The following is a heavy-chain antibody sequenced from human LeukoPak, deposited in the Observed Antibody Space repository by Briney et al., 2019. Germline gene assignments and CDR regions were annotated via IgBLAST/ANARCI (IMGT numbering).Heavy chain of an antibody. V-gene: IGHV3-23*01. J-gene: IGHJ4*02. D-gene: IGHD5-18*01. CDR1: GFTFSNYA. CDR2: ISGSGGST. Sequence: GGSRRLSCAASGFTFSNYALSWVRQAPGKGLEWVLDISGSGGSTYYADSVKGRFTISRDNSKNTMYLQMNSLRAEDTAVYYCAKRIQSAMAMGYWGQGTLVTVSS. CDR3: AKRIQSAMAMGY.